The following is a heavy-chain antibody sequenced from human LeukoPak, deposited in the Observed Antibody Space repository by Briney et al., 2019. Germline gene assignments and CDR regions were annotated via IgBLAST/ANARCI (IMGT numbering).Heavy chain of an antibody. CDR2: IYYSGGT. D-gene: IGHD3-22*01. CDR3: ARVVQSTDSSGFYLPEYFQH. V-gene: IGHV4-39*07. Sequence: SETLSLTCTVSGGSISSNGYYWAWFRRPPGKGLEWIGIIYYSGGTYYNPSLKSRVTISVDTSKNQFSLKLSSVTAADTAVYYCARVVQSTDSSGFYLPEYFQHWGQGTLVTVSS. CDR1: GGSISSNGYY. J-gene: IGHJ1*01.